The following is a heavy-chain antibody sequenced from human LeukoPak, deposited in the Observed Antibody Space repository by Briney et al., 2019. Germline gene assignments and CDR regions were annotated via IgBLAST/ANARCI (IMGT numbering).Heavy chain of an antibody. CDR2: ISGSGGST. CDR3: AKHWGYMYYFDY. V-gene: IGHV3-23*01. CDR1: GFTFSSYA. Sequence: PGGSLRLSCAASGFTFSSYAMSWVRQAPGKGLEWVSAISGSGGSTYYADSVKGRFTISRDNSKNTLYLQMNSLRAEDTAVYYYAKHWGYMYYFDYWGQGTLVTVSS. D-gene: IGHD7-27*01. J-gene: IGHJ4*02.